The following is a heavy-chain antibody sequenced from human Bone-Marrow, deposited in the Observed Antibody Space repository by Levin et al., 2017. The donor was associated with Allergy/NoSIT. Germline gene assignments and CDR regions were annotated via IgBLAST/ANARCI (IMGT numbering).Heavy chain of an antibody. CDR3: AGGPSRWGAFDY. CDR2: ISYSGST. CDR1: GGSISSGGYH. J-gene: IGHJ4*02. Sequence: PSETLSLTCTVSGGSISSGGYHWSWIRQHPGKGLAWIGNISYSGSTHYNPSLKSRVTISVDTSKNQFSLKLSSVTAADTAVYYCAGGPSRWGAFDYWGQGTLVTVSS. V-gene: IGHV4-31*03. D-gene: IGHD6-19*01.